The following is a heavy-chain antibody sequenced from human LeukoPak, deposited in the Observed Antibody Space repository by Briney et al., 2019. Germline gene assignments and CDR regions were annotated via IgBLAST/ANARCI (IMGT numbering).Heavy chain of an antibody. V-gene: IGHV4-31*03. CDR2: IYYNGGT. Sequence: SQTLSLTCTVSGGSINNGGYYWSWIRQHPEKGLEWIGYIYYNGGTYYNPSLKSRVTMSVDTSKDQFSLKLTSVTAADTAVYYCARKTAYPISFDYWGQGTLVTVSS. D-gene: IGHD2-21*02. J-gene: IGHJ4*02. CDR3: ARKTAYPISFDY. CDR1: GGSINNGGYY.